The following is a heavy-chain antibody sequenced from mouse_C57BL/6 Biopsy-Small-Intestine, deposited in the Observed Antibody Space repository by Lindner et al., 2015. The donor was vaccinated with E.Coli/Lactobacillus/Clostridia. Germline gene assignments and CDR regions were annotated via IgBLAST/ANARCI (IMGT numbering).Heavy chain of an antibody. CDR1: GFTFSSYA. D-gene: IGHD2-5*01. J-gene: IGHJ3*01. CDR3: ARSLYSHYEWFAY. V-gene: IGHV5-4*01. CDR2: ISDGGSYT. Sequence: VQLQESGGGLVKPGGSLKLSCAASGFTFSSYAMSWVRQTPEKRLEWVATISDGGSYTYYPDNVKGRFTISRDNAKNNLYLQMSHLKSEDTAIYYCARSLYSHYEWFAYWGQGTLVTVSA.